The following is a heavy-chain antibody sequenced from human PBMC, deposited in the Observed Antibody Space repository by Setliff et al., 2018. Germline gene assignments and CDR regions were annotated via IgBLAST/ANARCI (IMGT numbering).Heavy chain of an antibody. CDR3: ARALRSPLGGTAFVPVHFDP. D-gene: IGHD3-16*01. CDR2: IYYTGST. J-gene: IGHJ5*02. Sequence: SETLSLTCSVSGMSITSYYWSWIRQSPGRGLEWIGYIYYTGSTTYSPSLKSRVTISPDTSKNQFLLTVKSVTEADTAVYYCARALRSPLGGTAFVPVHFDPWGQGILVTVSS. CDR1: GMSITSYY. V-gene: IGHV4-59*01.